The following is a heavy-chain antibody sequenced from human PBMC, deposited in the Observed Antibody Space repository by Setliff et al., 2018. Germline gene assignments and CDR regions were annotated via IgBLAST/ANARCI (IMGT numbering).Heavy chain of an antibody. V-gene: IGHV3-23*03. CDR3: ARMTGTLYYYMGV. CDR2: IFTYGAT. J-gene: IGHJ6*03. Sequence: GGSLRLSCAASGFTFSGHGMSWVRLSPGKGLEWVSDIFTYGATYYADSVKGRFTISRDDSKNTLYLQMNSLGAEDTAIYFCARMTGTLYYYMGVWGKGTTVTVSS. CDR1: GFTFSGHG. D-gene: IGHD2-8*01.